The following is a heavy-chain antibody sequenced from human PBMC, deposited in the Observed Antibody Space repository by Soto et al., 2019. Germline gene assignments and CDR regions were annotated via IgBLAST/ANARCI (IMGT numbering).Heavy chain of an antibody. CDR3: AKDHRYCSGGSCYSDY. V-gene: IGHV3-23*01. D-gene: IGHD2-15*01. CDR2: LSGSGGCT. J-gene: IGHJ4*02. Sequence: EVQLLESGGGLVQPGGSLRLSCAASGFTFSSYAMSWVRQAPGKGLEWVSALSGSGGCTYYADSVKGRFTISRDNSKNTLYLQMNSLRAEDTAVYYCAKDHRYCSGGSCYSDYWGQGTLVTVSS. CDR1: GFTFSSYA.